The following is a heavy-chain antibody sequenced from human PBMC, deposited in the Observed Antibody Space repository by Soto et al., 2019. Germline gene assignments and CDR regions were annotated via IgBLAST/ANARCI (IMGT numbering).Heavy chain of an antibody. CDR1: GGSISSSSYY. CDR3: ARQRAGYNSGNNWFDP. D-gene: IGHD6-19*01. CDR2: IYYSGST. Sequence: QLQLQESGPGLVKPSETLSLTCTVSGGSISSSSYYWGWIRQPPGKGLEWIGSIYYSGSTYYNPSLKSRVTISVDTSKNQFSLKLSSVTAADTAVYYCARQRAGYNSGNNWFDPWGQGTLVTVSS. J-gene: IGHJ5*02. V-gene: IGHV4-39*01.